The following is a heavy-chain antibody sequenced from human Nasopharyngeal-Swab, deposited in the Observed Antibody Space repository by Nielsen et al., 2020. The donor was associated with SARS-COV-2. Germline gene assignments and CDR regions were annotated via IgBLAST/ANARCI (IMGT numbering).Heavy chain of an antibody. J-gene: IGHJ5*02. CDR2: IIPIFGTA. V-gene: IGHV1-69*13. CDR1: GGTFSSYA. D-gene: IGHD3-22*01. Sequence: SVKVSCKASGGTFSSYAISWVRQAPGQGLEWMGGIIPIFGTANYAQKFQSRVTITADESTSTAYMELSSLRSEDTAVYYCARAPPGYYDSSDYARFDPWGQGTLVTVSS. CDR3: ARAPPGYYDSSDYARFDP.